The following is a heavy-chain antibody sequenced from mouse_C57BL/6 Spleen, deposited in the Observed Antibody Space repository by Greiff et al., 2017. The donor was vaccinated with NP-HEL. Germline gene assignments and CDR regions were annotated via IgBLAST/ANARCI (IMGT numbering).Heavy chain of an antibody. V-gene: IGHV3-6*01. CDR1: GYSITSGYY. D-gene: IGHD3-1*01. J-gene: IGHJ2*01. CDR3: ARDRGYLDY. CDR2: ISYDGSN. Sequence: EVQLQESGPGLVKPSQSLSLTCSVTGYSITSGYYWNWIRQFPGNKLEWMGYISYDGSNNYNPSLKNRISITRDTSKNQFFLKLNSVTTEDTATYYCARDRGYLDYRGQGTTLTVAS.